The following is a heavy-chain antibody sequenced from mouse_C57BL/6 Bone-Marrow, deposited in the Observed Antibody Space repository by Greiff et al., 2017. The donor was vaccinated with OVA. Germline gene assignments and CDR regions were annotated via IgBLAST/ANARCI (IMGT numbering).Heavy chain of an antibody. D-gene: IGHD1-1*02. Sequence: QVQLQQPGAELVKPGASVKMSCKASGYTFTSYWITWVKQRPGQGLEWIGDFYPGSGSTNYNEKFKSKATLTVDTSSSPAYMQLSSLTSEGSGVYYCARRGWEDAMDYWGQGTSVTVSS. J-gene: IGHJ4*01. CDR1: GYTFTSYW. CDR3: ARRGWEDAMDY. V-gene: IGHV1-55*01. CDR2: FYPGSGST.